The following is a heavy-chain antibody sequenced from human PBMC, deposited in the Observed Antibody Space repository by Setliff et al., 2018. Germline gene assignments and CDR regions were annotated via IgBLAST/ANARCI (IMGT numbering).Heavy chain of an antibody. CDR3: ARGRDFWRGYLVY. V-gene: IGHV1-2*04. Sequence: ASVKVSCKASGYTFTGYYMHWVRQAPGQGLEWMGWINPNSGGTNYAQKFQGWVTITRDTSISTAYMELSRLRSDDTAVYYCARGRDFWRGYLVYWGQGTLVTVSS. CDR2: INPNSGGT. D-gene: IGHD3-3*01. CDR1: GYTFTGYY. J-gene: IGHJ4*02.